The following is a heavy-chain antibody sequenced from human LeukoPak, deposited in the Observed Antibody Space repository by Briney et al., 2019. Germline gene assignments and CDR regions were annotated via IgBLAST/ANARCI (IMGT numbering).Heavy chain of an antibody. CDR1: GYTFTSNP. D-gene: IGHD6-13*01. J-gene: IGHJ4*02. CDR2: IFTNNGNT. Sequence: GASVKVSCKASGYTFTSNPIHWVRQAPGQSLEWMGWIFTNNGNTKYSQKFQGRVTITRDTSASTANMELGSLRSEDTAVYYCARDLPRGSSSSYYFDYWGQGTLVTVSS. V-gene: IGHV1-3*04. CDR3: ARDLPRGSSSSYYFDY.